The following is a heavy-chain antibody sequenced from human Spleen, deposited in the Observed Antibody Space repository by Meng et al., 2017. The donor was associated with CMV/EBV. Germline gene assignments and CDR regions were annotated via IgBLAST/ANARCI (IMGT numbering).Heavy chain of an antibody. D-gene: IGHD3-22*01. V-gene: IGHV1-18*01. CDR1: GYIFSTSG. CDR2: ISAYNGNT. CDR3: ARSGALGVSYDFAY. J-gene: IGHJ4*02. Sequence: ASVKVSCKASGYIFSTSGFSWVRQAPGQGLEWMGWISAYNGNTNSAQNFQGRVTMTTDTSTGTAYMELSSLRSDDTAVYYCARSGALGVSYDFAYWGQGTLVTVSS.